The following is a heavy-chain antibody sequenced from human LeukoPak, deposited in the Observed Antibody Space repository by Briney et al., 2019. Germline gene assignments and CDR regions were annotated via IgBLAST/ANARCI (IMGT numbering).Heavy chain of an antibody. D-gene: IGHD3-10*01. CDR2: IYSGGST. CDR3: ARDGVLLWFGEFDY. Sequence: GRSLRLSCAASGFTVSSNYMSWVRQAPGKGLEWVSVIYSGGSTYYADSVKGRFTISRDNSKNTLYLQMNSLRAEDTAVYYCARDGVLLWFGEFDYWGQGTLVTVSS. J-gene: IGHJ4*02. CDR1: GFTVSSNY. V-gene: IGHV3-66*01.